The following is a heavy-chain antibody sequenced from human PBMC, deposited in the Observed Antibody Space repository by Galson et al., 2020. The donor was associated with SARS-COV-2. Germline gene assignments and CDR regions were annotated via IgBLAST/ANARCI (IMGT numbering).Heavy chain of an antibody. J-gene: IGHJ4*02. V-gene: IGHV3-15*01. Sequence: GESLKISCAASGFTFSNAWMSWVRQAPGKGLEWVGRIKSKTDGGTTDYAAPVKGRFTISRDDSKNTLYLQMNSLKTEDTAVYYCTTDLPYYYDSSGYYYEEIPIPHGVTIPQLDYWGQGTLVTVSS. CDR3: TTDLPYYYDSSGYYYEEIPIPHGVTIPQLDY. D-gene: IGHD3-22*01. CDR1: GFTFSNAW. CDR2: IKSKTDGGTT.